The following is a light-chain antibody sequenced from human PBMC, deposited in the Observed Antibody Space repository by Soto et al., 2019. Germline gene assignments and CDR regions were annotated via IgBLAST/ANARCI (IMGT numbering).Light chain of an antibody. J-gene: IGKJ3*01. CDR1: QDISNY. V-gene: IGKV1-16*02. Sequence: DIQMTQSPSSLSASVGDRVTITCRASQDISNYLAWFQQEPGKAPKSPIFAASSLQGGVPSKFSGSGSGTDFTLTISSLQPEDFATYYCQQYRSYPFTFGPGTKVDI. CDR3: QQYRSYPFT. CDR2: AAS.